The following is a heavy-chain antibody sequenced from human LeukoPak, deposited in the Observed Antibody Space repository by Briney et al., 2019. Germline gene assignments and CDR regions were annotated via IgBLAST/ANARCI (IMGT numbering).Heavy chain of an antibody. Sequence: GGSLRLPCAASGFTFSSYGMHWVRQAPGKGLEWVAFIRYDGSNKYYADSVKGRFTISRDNSNNTLYLQMNSLRAEDTAVYYCARGGSGSYYNAGRFDYWGQGTLVTVSS. CDR2: IRYDGSNK. CDR3: ARGGSGSYYNAGRFDY. D-gene: IGHD3-10*01. CDR1: GFTFSSYG. V-gene: IGHV3-30*02. J-gene: IGHJ4*02.